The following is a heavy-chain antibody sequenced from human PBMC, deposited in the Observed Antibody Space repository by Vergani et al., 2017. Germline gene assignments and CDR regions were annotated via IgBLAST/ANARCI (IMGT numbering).Heavy chain of an antibody. CDR3: ARDGGRGYYDSSGYYGY. CDR2: INPSGGST. Sequence: QVQLVQSGAEVKKPGASVKVSCKASGYTFTSYYMHWVRQAPGQGLEWMGIINPSGGSTSYAQKFQGRVTMTRDTSTSTVYMELSSLRSEDTAVYYCARDGGRGYYDSSGYYGYWGQGTLVTVSS. D-gene: IGHD3-22*01. V-gene: IGHV1-46*01. CDR1: GYTFTSYY. J-gene: IGHJ4*02.